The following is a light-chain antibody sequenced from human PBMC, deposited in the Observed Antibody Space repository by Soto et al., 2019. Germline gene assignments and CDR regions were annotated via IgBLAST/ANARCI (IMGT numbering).Light chain of an antibody. Sequence: EIVMTQSPATLSVSPGERATLSCRASQSISTELAWYQQKPGQPPRLLIYSASTRATGVPARFTGSGSGSEFTLTISGLQSEEFAVYYCQQGHNWPLTFGQGTMLEI. CDR1: QSISTE. V-gene: IGKV3-15*01. CDR3: QQGHNWPLT. J-gene: IGKJ2*01. CDR2: SAS.